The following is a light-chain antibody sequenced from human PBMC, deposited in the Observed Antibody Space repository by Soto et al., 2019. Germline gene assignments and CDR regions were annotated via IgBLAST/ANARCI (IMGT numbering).Light chain of an antibody. J-gene: IGLJ3*02. CDR3: QTWGTGPWV. Sequence: QPVLTQSPSASASLGASVKLTCTLSSGHSSYAIAWHQQQPEKGPRYLMKVNSDGSHSKGDGIPDRFSGSSSGAERYLTISSLQSEYEADYYCQTWGTGPWVFGGGTKLTVL. CDR2: VNSDGSH. CDR1: SGHSSYA. V-gene: IGLV4-69*01.